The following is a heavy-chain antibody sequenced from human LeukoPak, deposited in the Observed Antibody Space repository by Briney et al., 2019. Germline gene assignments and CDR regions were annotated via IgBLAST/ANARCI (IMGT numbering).Heavy chain of an antibody. D-gene: IGHD2-21*01. V-gene: IGHV1-2*06. J-gene: IGHJ4*02. Sequence: ASVKVSCKASGYTFTGYYTHWVRQAPGQGLEWMGRINPNSGGTSYAQKFQGRVTMTRDTSISTADMELSRLQSDDTAVYYCAREALTYDFDYWGQGTLVTVSS. CDR1: GYTFTGYY. CDR3: AREALTYDFDY. CDR2: INPNSGGT.